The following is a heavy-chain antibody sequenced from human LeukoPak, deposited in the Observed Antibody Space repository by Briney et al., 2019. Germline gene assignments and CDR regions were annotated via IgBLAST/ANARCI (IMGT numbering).Heavy chain of an antibody. V-gene: IGHV4-34*01. D-gene: IGHD2-2*02. CDR3: ARGKAIFDY. CDR2: INHSGST. CDR1: GGSFSGYY. Sequence: SETLSLTCAVYGGSFSGYYWSWIRQPPGKGLEWIGEINHSGSTNYNPSLKSRVTISVDTSKNQFSLKLSSVTAADAAVYYCARGKAIFDYWGQGTLVTVSS. J-gene: IGHJ4*02.